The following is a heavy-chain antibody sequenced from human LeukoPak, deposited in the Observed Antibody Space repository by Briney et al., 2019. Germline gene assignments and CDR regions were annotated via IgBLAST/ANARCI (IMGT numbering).Heavy chain of an antibody. CDR2: IYHSGST. J-gene: IGHJ5*02. D-gene: IGHD3-10*01. V-gene: IGHV4-38-2*02. CDR3: ARGVRELKSDWFDP. CDR1: GYSISSGYY. Sequence: PSETLSLTCTVSGYSISSGYYWGWIRQPPGKGLEWIGSIYHSGSTYYNPSLKSRVTISVDTSKNQFSLKLSSVTAADTAVYYCARGVRELKSDWFDPWGQGTLVTVSS.